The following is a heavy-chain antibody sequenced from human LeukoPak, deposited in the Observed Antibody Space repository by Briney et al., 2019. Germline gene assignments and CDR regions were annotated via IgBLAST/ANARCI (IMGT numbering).Heavy chain of an antibody. D-gene: IGHD1-26*01. J-gene: IGHJ5*02. CDR3: AREGAGAHTWFDP. V-gene: IGHV1-2*02. Sequence: ASVKVSCKASGYTFTGYYMHWVRQAPGQGLEWMGWINPNSGGTNYAQKFQGRVTMTRDTSISTAHMELSRLRSDDTAVYYCAREGAGAHTWFDPWGQGTLVTVSS. CDR1: GYTFTGYY. CDR2: INPNSGGT.